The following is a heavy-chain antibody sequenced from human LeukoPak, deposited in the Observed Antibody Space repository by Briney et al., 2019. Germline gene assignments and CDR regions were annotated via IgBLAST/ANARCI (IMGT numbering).Heavy chain of an antibody. V-gene: IGHV4-39*01. Sequence: SETLSLTCTVSGGSISSSSYYWGWIRQPPGKGLEWIGSIYYSGSTYYNPSLKSRVTISVDTSKNQFPLKLSSVTAADTAVCYCARPQSRGWAPFDPWGQGTLVTVSS. CDR3: ARPQSRGWAPFDP. D-gene: IGHD6-19*01. CDR1: GGSISSSSYY. J-gene: IGHJ5*02. CDR2: IYYSGST.